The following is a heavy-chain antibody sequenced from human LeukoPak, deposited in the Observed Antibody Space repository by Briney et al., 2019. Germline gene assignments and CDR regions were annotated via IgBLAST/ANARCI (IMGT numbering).Heavy chain of an antibody. D-gene: IGHD3-22*01. J-gene: IGHJ4*02. CDR2: INLSGRT. CDR1: GGSFSGYN. CDR3: ARAGESSGYDHRPRFDY. Sequence: SETLSLTCAVYGGSFSGYNWSWIRQPPGKGPEWMGEINLSGRTTCNPSLKSRVTISVDTSKNQFSLKLSSMTAADTPVYYCARAGESSGYDHRPRFDYWGQGTLVTASS. V-gene: IGHV4-34*01.